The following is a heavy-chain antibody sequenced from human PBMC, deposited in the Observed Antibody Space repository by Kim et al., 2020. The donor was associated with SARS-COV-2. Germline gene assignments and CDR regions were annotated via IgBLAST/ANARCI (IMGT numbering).Heavy chain of an antibody. CDR3: ARASSRFQYTGLGV. D-gene: IGHD6-13*01. V-gene: IGHV3-7*03. CDR2: IRHDASEK. CDR1: GFTFNTYW. Sequence: GGSLRLSCTASGFTFNTYWITWVRQAPGKGLEWVANIRHDASEKYYVDSVKGRFTISRDNAKNSVYLQMNTLRAEDTAIYYCARASSRFQYTGLGVWGQG. J-gene: IGHJ3*01.